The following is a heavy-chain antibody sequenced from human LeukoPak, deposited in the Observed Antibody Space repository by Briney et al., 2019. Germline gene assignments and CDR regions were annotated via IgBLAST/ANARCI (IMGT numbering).Heavy chain of an antibody. CDR2: ISGSGGST. CDR1: GFTFSSYA. CDR3: AKDNIYCTNGVCYHPFDY. J-gene: IGHJ4*02. Sequence: GGSLRLSCAASGFTFSSYAMSWVRQAPGKGLEWVSAISGSGGSTYYADSVKGRFTISRDNSKNTLYLQMNSLRAEDTAVYYCAKDNIYCTNGVCYHPFDYWGQGTLVTVSS. V-gene: IGHV3-23*01. D-gene: IGHD2-8*01.